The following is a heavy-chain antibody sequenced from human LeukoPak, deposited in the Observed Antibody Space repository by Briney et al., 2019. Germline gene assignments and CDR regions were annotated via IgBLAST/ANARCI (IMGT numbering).Heavy chain of an antibody. J-gene: IGHJ4*02. CDR1: GFTFSDYW. D-gene: IGHD2-2*01. V-gene: IGHV3-7*03. CDR2: INQGGSEK. CDR3: ARLAVPPGNRGWYYHH. Sequence: PGGSLRLSCGASGFTFSDYWMSWVRQGPGEGPEWVANINQGGSEKYYADSVKGRFTIPRDNAKNSLDLQMNSLRVEDTAIYYCARLAVPPGNRGWYYHHWGQGTLVTVSS.